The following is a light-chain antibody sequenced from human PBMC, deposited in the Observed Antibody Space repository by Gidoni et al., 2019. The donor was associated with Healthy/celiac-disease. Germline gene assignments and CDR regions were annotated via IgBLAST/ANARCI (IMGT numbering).Light chain of an antibody. J-gene: IGLJ3*02. Sequence: QSVLTQPPSASGTPGQRVTISCSGSSSNIGSNPVNCYQQLPGTAPKLLIYSNHQRPSGVPDRFSGSKSGTSASLAISGLQSEDEADYYCAAWDDSLNGSWVFGGGTKLTVL. CDR1: SSNIGSNP. CDR2: SNH. V-gene: IGLV1-44*01. CDR3: AAWDDSLNGSWV.